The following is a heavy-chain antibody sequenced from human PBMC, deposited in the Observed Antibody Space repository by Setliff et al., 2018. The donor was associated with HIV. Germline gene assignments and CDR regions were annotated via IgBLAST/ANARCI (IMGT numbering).Heavy chain of an antibody. CDR1: GYSISSGYY. D-gene: IGHD4-17*01. CDR2: IYHSGIT. V-gene: IGHV4-38-2*01. J-gene: IGHJ4*02. CDR3: ARRIYGNNPYFDY. Sequence: SETLSLTCGVSGYSISSGYYWGWIRQPPGKGLEWIGSIYHSGITYYNPSLKSRVTISVDTSQNQFSLKLSSVTAADTAIYYCARRIYGNNPYFDYWSQGTLVTVSS.